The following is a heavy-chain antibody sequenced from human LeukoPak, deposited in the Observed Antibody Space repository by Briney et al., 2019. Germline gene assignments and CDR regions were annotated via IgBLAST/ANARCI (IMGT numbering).Heavy chain of an antibody. CDR3: VRGVGGSSYLDY. D-gene: IGHD3-16*01. V-gene: IGHV3-7*01. CDR2: IKQDGSEK. Sequence: GGSLRLSCAASGFTFSSYWMSWVRQAPGKGLEWVANIKQDGSEKYYVDSVKGRFTISRDNAENTLYLQMNSLRVEDTAVYYCVRGVGGSSYLDYWGQGALVTVSS. CDR1: GFTFSSYW. J-gene: IGHJ4*02.